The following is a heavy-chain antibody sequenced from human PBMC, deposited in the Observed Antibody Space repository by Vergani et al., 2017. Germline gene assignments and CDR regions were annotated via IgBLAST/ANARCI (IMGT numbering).Heavy chain of an antibody. CDR1: GYSISSGYY. CDR3: ARDGTMVRGVIPLDY. J-gene: IGHJ4*02. Sequence: QVQLQESGPGLVKPSETLSLTCAVSGYSISSGYYWGWIRQPPGKGLEWIGSIYHSGSTYYNPSLKSRVTRSVDTSKNQLSLKLSSVTAADSAVYYWARDGTMVRGVIPLDYWGQGTLVTVSS. V-gene: IGHV4-38-2*02. D-gene: IGHD3-10*01. CDR2: IYHSGST.